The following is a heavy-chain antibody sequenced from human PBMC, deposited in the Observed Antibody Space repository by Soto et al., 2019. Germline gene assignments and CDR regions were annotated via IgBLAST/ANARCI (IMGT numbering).Heavy chain of an antibody. CDR1: GGSVSSGSYY. J-gene: IGHJ4*02. D-gene: IGHD6-19*01. V-gene: IGHV4-61*01. CDR2: IYYSGST. Sequence: QVQLQESGPGLVKPSETLSLTCTVSGGSVSSGSYYWSWIRQPPGKGLEGIGYIYYSGSTNYNPSLKSRVTISVDTSKNQFSLKLSSVTAADTAVYYCARGRSGWYGYWGQGTLVTVSS. CDR3: ARGRSGWYGY.